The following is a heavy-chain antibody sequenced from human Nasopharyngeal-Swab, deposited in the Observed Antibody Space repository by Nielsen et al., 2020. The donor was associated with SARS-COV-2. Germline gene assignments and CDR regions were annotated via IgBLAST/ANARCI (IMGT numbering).Heavy chain of an antibody. CDR3: ARGNDYSYYMDV. D-gene: IGHD2-8*01. J-gene: IGHJ6*03. Sequence: SVKVSCKASGGTFSSYAISWVRQAPGQGLEWMGGIISILGIANYAQKFQGRVTITADKSTSTAYMELSSLRSEDTAVYYCARGNDYSYYMDVWGKGTTVTVSS. CDR1: GGTFSSYA. V-gene: IGHV1-69*10. CDR2: IISILGIA.